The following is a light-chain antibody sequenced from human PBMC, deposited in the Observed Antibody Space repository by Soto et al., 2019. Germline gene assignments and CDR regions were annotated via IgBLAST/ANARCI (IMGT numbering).Light chain of an antibody. CDR1: SSDVGGYNY. CDR3: SSYTRSSTYV. V-gene: IGLV2-14*01. CDR2: EVS. J-gene: IGLJ1*01. Sequence: PTQPSSVCGSPAQKSTISSTGTSSDVGGYNYVSWYQQHPGKAPKLMIYEVSNRPSGVSNRFSGSQYGTTASLTISGLQAEDEADYYCSSYTRSSTYVSGTGTKVT.